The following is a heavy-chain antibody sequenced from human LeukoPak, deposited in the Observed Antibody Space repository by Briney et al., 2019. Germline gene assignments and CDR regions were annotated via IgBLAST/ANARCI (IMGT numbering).Heavy chain of an antibody. CDR3: ARDGHRRDSSSSGY. Sequence: GGSLRLSCTASGFSFSIYSMNWVRQAPGKGLEWVSYISSSSSTIYYADSVKGRFTISRDNAKNSLYLQMNSLRAEDTAVYYCARDGHRRDSSSSGYWGLGTLVTVSS. CDR1: GFSFSIYS. CDR2: ISSSSSTI. V-gene: IGHV3-48*01. D-gene: IGHD3-22*01. J-gene: IGHJ4*02.